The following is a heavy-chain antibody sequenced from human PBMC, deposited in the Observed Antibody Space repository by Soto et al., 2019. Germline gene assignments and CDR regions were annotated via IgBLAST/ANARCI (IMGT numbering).Heavy chain of an antibody. CDR3: ARDPKSGNQKLYFDY. J-gene: IGHJ4*02. Sequence: GGSLRLSCSASGFTFSSYSMNWVRQAPGKELEWLSYISGSGNTMYYADSVKGRFTIARDNAQKSLYLQLNNLRDDDTAMYYCARDPKSGNQKLYFDYWGQGTLVTVPS. CDR1: GFTFSSYS. D-gene: IGHD4-4*01. CDR2: ISGSGNTM. V-gene: IGHV3-48*02.